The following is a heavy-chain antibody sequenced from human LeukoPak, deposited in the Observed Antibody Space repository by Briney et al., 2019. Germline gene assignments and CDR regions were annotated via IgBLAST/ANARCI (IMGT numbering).Heavy chain of an antibody. CDR1: GGSISSSNW. D-gene: IGHD5-18*01. J-gene: IGHJ4*02. CDR3: ARRIQLWLRVFRHNSEIDY. CDR2: IYHSGST. Sequence: SETLSLTCTVSGGSISSSNWWSWVRHPPGKGLEWIGEIYHSGSTNYNPSPKSRVTISVDKSKNQFSLKLSSVTAADTAVYYCARRIQLWLRVFRHNSEIDYWGQGTLVTVSS. V-gene: IGHV4-4*02.